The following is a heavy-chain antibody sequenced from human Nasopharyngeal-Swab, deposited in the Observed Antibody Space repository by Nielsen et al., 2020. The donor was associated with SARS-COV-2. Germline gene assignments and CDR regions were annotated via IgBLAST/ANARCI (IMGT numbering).Heavy chain of an antibody. V-gene: IGHV3-74*01. CDR1: GFTFSSSW. CDR2: LNGDATTV. D-gene: IGHD7-27*01. Sequence: GESLKISCAGSGFTFSSSWLHWVRHAPGEGLVWVARLNGDATTVDYADSVKGRFTISRDNAKNTLYLQMNGLRDEDTAIYYCARAGEYRFDYWGQGTLVTVSS. J-gene: IGHJ4*02. CDR3: ARAGEYRFDY.